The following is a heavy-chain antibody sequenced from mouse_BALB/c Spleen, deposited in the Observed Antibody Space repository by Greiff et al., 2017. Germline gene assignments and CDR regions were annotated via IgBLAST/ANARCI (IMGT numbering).Heavy chain of an antibody. CDR2: ISSGGSYT. J-gene: IGHJ4*01. V-gene: IGHV5-9-4*01. Sequence: DVMLVESGGGLVKPGGSLKLSCAASGFTFSSYAMSWVRQSPEKRLEWVAEISSGGSYTYYPDTVTGRFTISRDNAKNTLYLEMSSLRSEDTAMYYCARDDGNYVGAMDYWGQGTSVTVSS. D-gene: IGHD2-1*01. CDR3: ARDDGNYVGAMDY. CDR1: GFTFSSYA.